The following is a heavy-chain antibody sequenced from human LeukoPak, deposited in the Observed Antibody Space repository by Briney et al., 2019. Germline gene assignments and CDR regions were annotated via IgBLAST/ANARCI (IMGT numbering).Heavy chain of an antibody. CDR3: ARDRPYYYDSSGYYNFDY. J-gene: IGHJ4*02. Sequence: GGSLRLSCAASGFTFDDYGMSWVRQAPGKGLEWGSGINWNGGSTGYADSVKGRFTISRDNAKNSLHLQMNSLRAEDTALYYCARDRPYYYDSSGYYNFDYWGQGTLVTVSS. V-gene: IGHV3-20*04. CDR2: INWNGGST. CDR1: GFTFDDYG. D-gene: IGHD3-22*01.